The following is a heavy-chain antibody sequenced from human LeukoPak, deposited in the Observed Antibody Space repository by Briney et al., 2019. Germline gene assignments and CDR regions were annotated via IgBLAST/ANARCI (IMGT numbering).Heavy chain of an antibody. D-gene: IGHD5-12*01. CDR3: ARDPYEIVATPYYFDY. CDR2: ISSSSSYI. V-gene: IGHV3-21*01. CDR1: GFTFSSYS. J-gene: IGHJ4*02. Sequence: PGRSLTLSCLASGFTFSSYSMNCVRQAPGKGMEWVSSISSSSSYIYYADSVKGRFTIYRDNAKNSLYLQMNSLRAEDTAVYYCARDPYEIVATPYYFDYWGQGTLVTVSS.